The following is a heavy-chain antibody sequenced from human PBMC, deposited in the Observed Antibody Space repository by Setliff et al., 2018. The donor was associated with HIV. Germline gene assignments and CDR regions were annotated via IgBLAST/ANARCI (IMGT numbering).Heavy chain of an antibody. Sequence: PSETLSLTCTVSGGSISSSSYYWGWIRQPPGKGLEWLGSSYYSGSTDHNPSLKRRVSISLDTSKNQFSLRLNSATAADTAVYYCARVYYNLWSSYFWEHVQFDPWSQGSQVTVSS. CDR1: GGSISSSSYY. CDR3: ARVYYNLWSSYFWEHVQFDP. V-gene: IGHV4-39*07. J-gene: IGHJ5*02. CDR2: SYYSGST. D-gene: IGHD3-3*01.